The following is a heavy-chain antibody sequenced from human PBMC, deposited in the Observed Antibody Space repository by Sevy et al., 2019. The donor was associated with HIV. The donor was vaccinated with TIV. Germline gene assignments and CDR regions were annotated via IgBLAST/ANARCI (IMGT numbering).Heavy chain of an antibody. J-gene: IGHJ4*02. V-gene: IGHV1-24*01. D-gene: IGHD3-22*01. CDR3: ATTKDYYESRGSPFDY. Sequence: ASVKVSGKVSGYTLTKLGMHWVRQAPGKGLEWMGSLDPEDGETIYAQKFQGRLTMTEDTSTDTAYMDLGSLRSEDTAAYFCATTKDYYESRGSPFDYWGQGTVVTVSS. CDR1: GYTLTKLG. CDR2: LDPEDGET.